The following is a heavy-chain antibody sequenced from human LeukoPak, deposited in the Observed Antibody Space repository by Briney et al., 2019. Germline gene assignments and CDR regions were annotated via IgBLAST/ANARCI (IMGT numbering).Heavy chain of an antibody. CDR2: IYYSGST. CDR1: GGSFSSYY. Sequence: SETLSLTCAVYGGSFSSYYWSWIRQPPGKGLEWIGYIYYSGSTNYNPSLKSRVTISVDTSKNQFSLKLSSVTAADTAVYYCASGSSSWYDYYFDYWGQGTLVTVSS. D-gene: IGHD6-13*01. J-gene: IGHJ4*02. CDR3: ASGSSSWYDYYFDY. V-gene: IGHV4-59*01.